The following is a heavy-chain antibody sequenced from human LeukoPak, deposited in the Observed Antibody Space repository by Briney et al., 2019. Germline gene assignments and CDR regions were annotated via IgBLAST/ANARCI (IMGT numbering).Heavy chain of an antibody. CDR2: IRSKVYGGTT. CDR3: TRGLDY. CDR1: GFTFGDYA. Sequence: PGRSLRLSCTTPGFTFGDYALSWVRQAPGKGLEWVGFIRSKVYGGTTEYAASVKGRFTMLRDDSKSIAYLQMNSLKTEDTAVYFCTRGLDYWGQGTLVTVSS. J-gene: IGHJ4*02. V-gene: IGHV3-49*04.